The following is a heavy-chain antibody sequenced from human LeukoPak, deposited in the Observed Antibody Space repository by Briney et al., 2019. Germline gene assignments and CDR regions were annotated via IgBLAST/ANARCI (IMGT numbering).Heavy chain of an antibody. V-gene: IGHV3-48*01. CDR2: ISSSTSTI. D-gene: IGHD3-3*01. J-gene: IGHJ4*02. CDR1: GFTFSTYS. Sequence: PGGSLRLSCAASGFTFSTYSMNWVRQAPGKGLEWVSYISSSTSTIYYADSVKGRFTISRDNAKNSLYLQMNSLRAEDTAVYYCANSMELFLEWLLYLDYWGQGTLVTVSS. CDR3: ANSMELFLEWLLYLDY.